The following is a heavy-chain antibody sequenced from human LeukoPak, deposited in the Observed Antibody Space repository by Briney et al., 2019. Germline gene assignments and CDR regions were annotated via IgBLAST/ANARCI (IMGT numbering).Heavy chain of an antibody. Sequence: ASVKVSSKASGYTFTSYGISWVRQAPGQGLEWMGWISAYNGNTNYAQKLQGRVTMTTDTSTSTAYMELRSLRSDDTAVYYCARDLYDILTGYYRDDAFDIWGQGTMVTVSS. CDR1: GYTFTSYG. J-gene: IGHJ3*02. D-gene: IGHD3-9*01. CDR2: ISAYNGNT. CDR3: ARDLYDILTGYYRDDAFDI. V-gene: IGHV1-18*01.